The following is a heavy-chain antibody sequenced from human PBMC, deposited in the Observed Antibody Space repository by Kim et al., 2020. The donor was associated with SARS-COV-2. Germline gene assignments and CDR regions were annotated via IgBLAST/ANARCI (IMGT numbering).Heavy chain of an antibody. Sequence: GGSLRLSCAASGFTFSSCAMNCVRQAPGKGLEWGAVISYDGSNKNYADYVKGRFTISRDNSKNTLYLQMNSLIAEDTALYYCARDSWFRLRGVTYSYF. V-gene: IGHV3-30-3*01. CDR2: ISYDGSNK. J-gene: IGHJ4*01. CDR3: ARDSWFRLRGVTYSYF. CDR1: GFTFSSCA. D-gene: IGHD3-10*01.